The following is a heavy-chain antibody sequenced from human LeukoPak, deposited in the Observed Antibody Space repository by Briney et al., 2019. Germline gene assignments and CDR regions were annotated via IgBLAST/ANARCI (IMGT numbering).Heavy chain of an antibody. CDR1: GFTVSSSY. D-gene: IGHD1-26*01. V-gene: IGHV3-66*01. J-gene: IGHJ4*02. CDR2: IYSGGTT. CDR3: ARDHGSYYGNNFDY. Sequence: GGSLRLSCAASGFTVSSSYMSWVRQAPGKGLEWVPVIYSGGTTSYADSVKGRFTISRDNSKNTLYLQMNSLRVEDTAVYYCARDHGSYYGNNFDYWGQGTLVTVSS.